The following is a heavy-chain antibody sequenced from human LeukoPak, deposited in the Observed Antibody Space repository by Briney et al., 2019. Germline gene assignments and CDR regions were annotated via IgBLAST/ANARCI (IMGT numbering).Heavy chain of an antibody. J-gene: IGHJ4*02. Sequence: GGSLRLSCAASGFTFSSYAMSWVRQAPGKGLEWVSAISGSGGSTYYADSVKGRFTISRDNSKNTLYLQMNSLRAEDTAVYYCANVGYSSGWFDYWGQGTLVTVSS. CDR1: GFTFSSYA. CDR2: ISGSGGST. CDR3: ANVGYSSGWFDY. D-gene: IGHD6-19*01. V-gene: IGHV3-23*01.